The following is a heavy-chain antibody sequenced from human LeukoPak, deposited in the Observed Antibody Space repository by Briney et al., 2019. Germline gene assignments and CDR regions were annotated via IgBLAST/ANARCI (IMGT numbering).Heavy chain of an antibody. CDR2: IYSGGST. CDR1: GFTVSSNY. Sequence: PGGSLRLSCAASGFTVSSNYMSWVRQAPGKGLEWVSVIYSGGSTYYADSLKGRFTISRDNSKNTLYLQMSSLRAEDTAVYYCAELGITMIGGVWGKGTTVTISS. V-gene: IGHV3-66*01. J-gene: IGHJ6*04. D-gene: IGHD3-10*02. CDR3: AELGITMIGGV.